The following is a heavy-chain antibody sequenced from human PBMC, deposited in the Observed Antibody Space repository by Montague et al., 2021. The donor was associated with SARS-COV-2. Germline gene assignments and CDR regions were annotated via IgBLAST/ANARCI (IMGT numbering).Heavy chain of an antibody. CDR2: IYYSGST. CDR3: ARDAGDWFDP. CDR1: GSSVSSGSYY. D-gene: IGHD3-10*01. Sequence: SETLSLTCTVSGSSVSSGSYYWTWIRQPPGKGLEWIGYIYYSGSTNYNPSLKSRVTISIDTSKNQFSLKLSSVTAADTAVYYCARDAGDWFDPWGQGTLVTVSS. J-gene: IGHJ5*02. V-gene: IGHV4-61*01.